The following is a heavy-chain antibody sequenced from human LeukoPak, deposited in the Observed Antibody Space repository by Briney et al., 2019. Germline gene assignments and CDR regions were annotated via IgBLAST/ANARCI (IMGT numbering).Heavy chain of an antibody. CDR2: INTNTGNP. CDR3: ARGGYSRGQGSPFDY. CDR1: GYTFTNYP. Sequence: ASVKVSCKASGYTFTNYPMIWVRQAPGQGLEWMGWINTNTGNPTYAQGLTGRFVFSLDTSVGTTYLQINSLKTEDTAVYYCARGGYSRGQGSPFDYWGQGALVTVSS. D-gene: IGHD6-19*01. J-gene: IGHJ4*02. V-gene: IGHV7-4-1*02.